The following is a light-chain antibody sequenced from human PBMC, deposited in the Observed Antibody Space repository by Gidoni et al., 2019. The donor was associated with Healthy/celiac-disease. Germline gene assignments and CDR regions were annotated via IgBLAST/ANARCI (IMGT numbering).Light chain of an antibody. J-gene: IGLJ3*02. Sequence: QSVLTQPPSASGPPRQRGTSSCSGSSANIGSNYVYWYQQLPGTAPNLLIYRNNQRPSGVPDRFSGSKSGTSASLAISGLRSEDEADYYCAAWDDSLSGPRVFGGGTKLTVL. V-gene: IGLV1-47*01. CDR2: RNN. CDR3: AAWDDSLSGPRV. CDR1: SANIGSNY.